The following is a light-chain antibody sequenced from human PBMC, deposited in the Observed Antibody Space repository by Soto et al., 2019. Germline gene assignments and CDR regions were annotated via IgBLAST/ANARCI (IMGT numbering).Light chain of an antibody. V-gene: IGKV3-15*01. CDR3: QQYYNWPRT. J-gene: IGKJ1*01. Sequence: EFVLTQSPGTLSVSPGETATLSCRASQSVSSNLAWYQQKLGQAPRLLIYGASTRATGISARFSGSGSGTEFTLTISSLQPEDFAVYYCQQYYNWPRTFGQGTKVDIK. CDR1: QSVSSN. CDR2: GAS.